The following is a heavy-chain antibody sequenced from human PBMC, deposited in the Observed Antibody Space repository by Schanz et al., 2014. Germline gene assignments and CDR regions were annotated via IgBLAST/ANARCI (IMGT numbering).Heavy chain of an antibody. CDR3: ARDGGRDGYNLAFDV. CDR1: GFTVSINY. CDR2: IYSGGST. J-gene: IGHJ3*01. D-gene: IGHD5-12*01. V-gene: IGHV3-66*01. Sequence: VQLVESGGGLVQPGGSLRLSCAASGFTVSINYMSWVRQAPGKGLEWVSVIYSGGSTYYADSVKGRFIISRDSSKNTLFLQMNSLRAEDTAVYFCARDGGRDGYNLAFDVWGQGTLVTVSS.